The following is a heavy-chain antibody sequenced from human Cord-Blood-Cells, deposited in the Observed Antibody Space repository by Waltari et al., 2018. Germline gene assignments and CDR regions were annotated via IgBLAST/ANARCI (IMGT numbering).Heavy chain of an antibody. CDR2: VNPSSGGT. CDR3: ARANRANWFDP. V-gene: IGHV1-2*02. J-gene: IGHJ5*02. Sequence: QVQLVQSGAEVKKPGASVKVSCKASGYTFTGYYMHWVRQASGQGLEWRGWVNPSSGGTNYAQKFQGMVTMTRDTSISTAYMGLGRLRSDETAVYYCARANRANWFDPWGQGTLVTVSS. CDR1: GYTFTGYY.